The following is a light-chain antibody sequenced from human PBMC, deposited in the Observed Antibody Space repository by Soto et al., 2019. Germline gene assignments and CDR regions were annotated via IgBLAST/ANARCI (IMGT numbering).Light chain of an antibody. CDR3: SSYTLSYTVI. V-gene: IGLV2-14*01. J-gene: IGLJ2*01. Sequence: QSVLTQPASVSGSPGKSITISCIGTNSDIGSYDHVSWYHQHAAKAPTVMIYEVTNRPSGVPNRFSGSKSGNTASLTISGLQAEDEGDYYCSSYTLSYTVIFGGGTKVTVL. CDR2: EVT. CDR1: NSDIGSYDH.